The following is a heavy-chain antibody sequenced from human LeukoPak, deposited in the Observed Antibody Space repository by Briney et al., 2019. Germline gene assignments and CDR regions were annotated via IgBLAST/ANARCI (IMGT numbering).Heavy chain of an antibody. CDR3: AKDAG. V-gene: IGHV3-30*18. CDR1: GFTFSSDG. CDR2: ISYDGSHK. J-gene: IGHJ4*02. Sequence: GGSLRLSCAASGFTFSSDGMHWVRQALGKGLEWVAVISYDGSHKYYADFVKGRFTISRDNSKNTLYLQMNSLRAEDTAVYYCAKDAGWGQGTLVTVSS.